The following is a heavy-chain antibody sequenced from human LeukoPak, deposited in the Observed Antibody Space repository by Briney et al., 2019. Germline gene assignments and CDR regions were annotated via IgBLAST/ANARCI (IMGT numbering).Heavy chain of an antibody. D-gene: IGHD6-19*01. CDR2: IYSGGST. CDR3: ARQNSGWYFDY. J-gene: IGHJ4*02. Sequence: GGSLRLSCAAPGFTVSSDYMSWVRQAPGKGLEWVSAIYSGGSTYYADSVKGRFTISRDNSKNTLYLQMNSLRAEDTAVYYCARQNSGWYFDYWGQGTLVTVSS. CDR1: GFTVSSDY. V-gene: IGHV3-53*01.